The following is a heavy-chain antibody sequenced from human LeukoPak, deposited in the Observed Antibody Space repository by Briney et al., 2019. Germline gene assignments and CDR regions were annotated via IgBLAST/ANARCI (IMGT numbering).Heavy chain of an antibody. V-gene: IGHV3-33*01. CDR2: IWYDGSNK. D-gene: IGHD6-19*01. CDR1: GFTFSSYG. Sequence: PGGSLRLSCAASGFTFSSYGVHWVRQPPGKGLEWVAVIWYDGSNKYYADSVKGRFTISRDNSKNTLYLQMNSLRAEDTAVYYCGREGRGIAVAGRYYGMDVWGQGTTVTVSS. J-gene: IGHJ6*02. CDR3: GREGRGIAVAGRYYGMDV.